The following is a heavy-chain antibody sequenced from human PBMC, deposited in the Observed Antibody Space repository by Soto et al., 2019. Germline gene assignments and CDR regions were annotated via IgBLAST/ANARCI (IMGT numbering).Heavy chain of an antibody. CDR2: IYYTGYT. V-gene: IGHV4-30-4*01. CDR1: GGSISSTDYY. D-gene: IGHD2-15*01. J-gene: IGHJ5*02. Sequence: PSETLSLTCTVSGGSISSTDYYWGWIRQPPGKGLEWIGYIYYTGYTYYNPSLESRLTMSVDTSKNQFSLKLSSVTAADTAVYYCARGEYMVVAATFLAQKHNWFDPWGQGTLVTVSS. CDR3: ARGEYMVVAATFLAQKHNWFDP.